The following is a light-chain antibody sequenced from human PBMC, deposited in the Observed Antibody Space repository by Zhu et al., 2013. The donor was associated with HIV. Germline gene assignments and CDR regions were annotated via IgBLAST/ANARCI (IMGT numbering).Light chain of an antibody. V-gene: IGKV1-39*01. CDR1: QSVSYH. J-gene: IGKJ1*01. CDR3: QQSYSTPWT. CDR2: DAS. Sequence: DIQMTQSPSSLSASVGDRVTITCRASQSVSYHLNWYQQKPGKAPTLLIYDASSLQSGVPSTFSGSGSGTEFTLTISSLQPEDFATYYCQQSYSTPWTFGQGTKVEIK.